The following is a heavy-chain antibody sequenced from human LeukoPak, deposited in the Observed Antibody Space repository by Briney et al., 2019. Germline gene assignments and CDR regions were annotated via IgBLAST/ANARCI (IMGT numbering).Heavy chain of an antibody. CDR3: ARVFRPMTFFDF. CDR2: INPNSGGT. CDR1: GYIFTGYY. J-gene: IGHJ4*02. V-gene: IGHV1-2*02. Sequence: GASVKVSLTASGYIFTGYYIHWVRQAPGQGLEWMGWINPNSGGTNYAQKFQGRVTMTRDTSISTAYMELSRLRSDDTAVYYCARVFRPMTFFDFWGRGTLVTVSS.